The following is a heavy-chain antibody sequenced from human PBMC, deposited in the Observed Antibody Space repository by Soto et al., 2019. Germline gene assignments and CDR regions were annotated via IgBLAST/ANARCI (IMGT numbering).Heavy chain of an antibody. Sequence: QVQLQESGPGLVKPSETLSLTCTVSGGSVSSGSYYWSWIRQPPGKGLEWIGYIYYSGSTNYNPPLTSRVTRSVDPSKNQFALQLSSVTAADTAVYYCARDFPTYYDILTCYNYYYGMDVWGQGTTVTVSS. CDR2: IYYSGST. J-gene: IGHJ6*02. D-gene: IGHD3-9*01. CDR3: ARDFPTYYDILTCYNYYYGMDV. V-gene: IGHV4-61*01. CDR1: GGSVSSGSYY.